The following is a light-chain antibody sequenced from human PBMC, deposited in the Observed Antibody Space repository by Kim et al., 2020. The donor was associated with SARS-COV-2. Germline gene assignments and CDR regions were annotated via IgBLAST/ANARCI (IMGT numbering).Light chain of an antibody. Sequence: QSALTQPPSASGSPGQSVTISCSGIYNYISWYQQHPGKTPKLLIYDVNKRPSGVPDRFSGSKSANTASLTVSGLQADDEAAYYCSSFPASNILLFGG. CDR3: SSFPASNILL. CDR1: YNY. J-gene: IGLJ2*01. V-gene: IGLV2-8*01. CDR2: DVN.